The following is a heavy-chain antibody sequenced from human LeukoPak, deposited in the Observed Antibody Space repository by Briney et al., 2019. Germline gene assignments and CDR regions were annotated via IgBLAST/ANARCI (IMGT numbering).Heavy chain of an antibody. CDR3: ARLDYGGIQPNAFDI. CDR1: GGSISSSSYY. CDR2: IYYSGST. D-gene: IGHD4-23*01. V-gene: IGHV4-39*01. Sequence: SETLSLTCTVSGGSISSSSYYWGWIRQPPGKGLEWIGSIYYSGSTYYNPSLKSRVTISVDTSKTPFSLKLSSVTAADTAVYYCARLDYGGIQPNAFDIWGQGTMVTVSS. J-gene: IGHJ3*02.